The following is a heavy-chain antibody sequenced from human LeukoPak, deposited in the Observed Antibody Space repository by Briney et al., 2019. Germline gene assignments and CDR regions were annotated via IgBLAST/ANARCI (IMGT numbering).Heavy chain of an antibody. Sequence: PGGSLRLSCAASGFTFSNSWMSWVRQAPGKGLEWVANIEQDGSEKNYVDSVKGRFTISRDNTKNTLYLQMNSLRAEDTAVYYCAKSPNAAIWSGYPSPTYMDVWGKGTTVTVSS. CDR1: GFTFSNSW. CDR3: AKSPNAAIWSGYPSPTYMDV. V-gene: IGHV3-7*03. D-gene: IGHD3-3*01. CDR2: IEQDGSEK. J-gene: IGHJ6*03.